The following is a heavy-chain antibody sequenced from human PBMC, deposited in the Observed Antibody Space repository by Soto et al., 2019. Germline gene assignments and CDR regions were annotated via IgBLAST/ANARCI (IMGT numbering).Heavy chain of an antibody. CDR1: GCTFTSYG. V-gene: IGHV1-18*01. CDR2: ISAYNGNT. CDR3: ASYHLNSYYYGMDV. Sequence: QVRLVQSGAAVKKPGASVKVSCKASGCTFTSYGFSWVRQAPGQGLEWMGWISAYNGNTNYAQKLQGRVTMTTDTSTSTAYMELRSLRSDDTAVYYCASYHLNSYYYGMDVWGQGTTVTVSS. J-gene: IGHJ6*02.